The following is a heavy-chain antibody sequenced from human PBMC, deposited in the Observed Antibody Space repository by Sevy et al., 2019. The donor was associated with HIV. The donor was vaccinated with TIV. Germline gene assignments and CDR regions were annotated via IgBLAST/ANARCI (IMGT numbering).Heavy chain of an antibody. D-gene: IGHD5-18*01. CDR2: IRSKANSYAT. CDR3: TRHVDTAIYDAFDI. V-gene: IGHV3-73*01. CDR1: GFTFSGSA. Sequence: GGSLRLSCAASGFTFSGSAMHWVRQASGKGLEWVGRIRSKANSYATAYAASVKGRFTTSRDDSKNTAYLQMNSLKTEDTAVYYCTRHVDTAIYDAFDIWGQGTMVTVSS. J-gene: IGHJ3*02.